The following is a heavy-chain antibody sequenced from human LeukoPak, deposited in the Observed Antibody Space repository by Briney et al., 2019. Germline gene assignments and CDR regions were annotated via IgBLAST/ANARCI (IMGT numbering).Heavy chain of an antibody. D-gene: IGHD1-26*01. CDR2: VYPGDSDT. Sequence: GESLKISCKGSGYTFTSYWIAWVRHMPGKSLEWMGIVYPGDSDTRYSPSFQGQVTISADKSISTAYLQWSSLKASDTAMYYCAIQWGSGGYDYWGQGTLVTVSS. J-gene: IGHJ4*02. CDR3: AIQWGSGGYDY. CDR1: GYTFTSYW. V-gene: IGHV5-51*03.